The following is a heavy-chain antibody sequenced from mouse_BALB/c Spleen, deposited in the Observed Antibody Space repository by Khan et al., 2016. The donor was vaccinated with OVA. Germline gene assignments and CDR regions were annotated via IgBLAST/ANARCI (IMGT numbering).Heavy chain of an antibody. CDR2: INPATDYT. J-gene: IGHJ3*01. V-gene: IGHV1-7*01. CDR1: GYTFTSYW. D-gene: IGHD1-1*01. Sequence: QVQLKESGSELAKPGASVKMSCKASGYTFTSYWMHWVKQRPGQGLEWIGYINPATDYTEYNQKFKNKATLTADKSSSTAYMQLNSLTSEDSAVYYCVNHGSSSAWFTYWAKGLRSLSLQ. CDR3: VNHGSSSAWFTY.